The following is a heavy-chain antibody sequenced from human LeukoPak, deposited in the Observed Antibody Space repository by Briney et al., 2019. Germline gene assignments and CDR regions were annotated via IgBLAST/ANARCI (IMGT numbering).Heavy chain of an antibody. CDR1: RMTFERHG. V-gene: IGHV3-48*01. CDR3: AGWTGSYYDY. Sequence: SGGSLRLSCVVSRMTFERHGMHWVRQAPGQGLERVSYIGSRSTSIYYADSVKGRFTISRDNAKNSLYLQMSSLRAEDTAVYYCAGWTGSYYDYWGQGTLVTVSS. J-gene: IGHJ4*02. D-gene: IGHD1-14*01. CDR2: IGSRSTSI.